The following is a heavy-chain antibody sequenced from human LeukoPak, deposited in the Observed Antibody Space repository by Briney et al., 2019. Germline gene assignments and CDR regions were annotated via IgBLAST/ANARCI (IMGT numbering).Heavy chain of an antibody. CDR3: ATGLFIAAADHHDY. CDR1: GYTLTELS. Sequence: ASVKVSCKVSGYTLTELSMHWVRQAPGKGLEGMGGFDSEDGETIYAQKFQGRVTMTEDTSTDTAYMELSSLRSEDTAVYYCATGLFIAAADHHDYWGQGTLVTVSS. J-gene: IGHJ4*02. V-gene: IGHV1-24*01. D-gene: IGHD6-13*01. CDR2: FDSEDGET.